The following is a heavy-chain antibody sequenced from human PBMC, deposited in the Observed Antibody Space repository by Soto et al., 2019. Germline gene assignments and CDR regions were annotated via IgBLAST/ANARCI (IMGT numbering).Heavy chain of an antibody. D-gene: IGHD3-16*02. CDR2: ISAYNGNT. J-gene: IGHJ4*02. V-gene: IGHV1-18*01. CDR1: GYTFTSYG. CDR3: ARDEQIYVWGSYHRPDY. Sequence: ASVKVSCKASGYTFTSYGISWVRQAPGQGLEWMGWISAYNGNTNYAQKLQGRVTMTTDTSTSTAYMELRSLKSDDTAVYYCARDEQIYVWGSYHRPDYWGQGTLVTVSS.